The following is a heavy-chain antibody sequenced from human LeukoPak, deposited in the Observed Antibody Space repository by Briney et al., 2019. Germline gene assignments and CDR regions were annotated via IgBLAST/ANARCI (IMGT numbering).Heavy chain of an antibody. CDR2: IKPDGTKK. V-gene: IGHV3-7*01. CDR3: ATAPAAADSW. D-gene: IGHD6-13*01. Sequence: SGRSLRLSCAASGLTFGRFWMTWVRQAPGKGLEWVANIKPDGTKKTYVDSVKGRFIISRDNAKNSLYLQMNSLRADDTAVYYCATAPAAADSWWGQGTLVAVSS. CDR1: GLTFGRFW. J-gene: IGHJ4*02.